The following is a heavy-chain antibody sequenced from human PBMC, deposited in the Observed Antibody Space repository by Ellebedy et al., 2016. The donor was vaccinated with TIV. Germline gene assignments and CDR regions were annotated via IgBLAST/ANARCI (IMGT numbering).Heavy chain of an antibody. CDR2: IYYNENT. CDR1: SASISRSTYY. J-gene: IGHJ2*01. Sequence: SETLSLTCTVSSASISRSTYYWCCLRQPPGQGLEWIGSIYYNENTYYNPSLKSRVTISVDTSKNQFSLRLSSVTAADTAVYYCARHNRFYGDYGLWYFDLWGRGTLVTVSS. V-gene: IGHV4-39*01. D-gene: IGHD4-17*01. CDR3: ARHNRFYGDYGLWYFDL.